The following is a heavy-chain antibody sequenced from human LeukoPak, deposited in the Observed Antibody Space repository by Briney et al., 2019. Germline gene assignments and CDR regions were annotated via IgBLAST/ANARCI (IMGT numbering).Heavy chain of an antibody. D-gene: IGHD3-22*01. Sequence: PGGSLRLSCAASGFTFSAYGMHWVRQAPGKGLEWVAVTSYDGRNKYYADSVKGRFTISRDNSKNTLYLQMNSLRAEDTAVYYCAKGPSDSSGYSPFDYWGQGTLVTVSS. CDR1: GFTFSAYG. J-gene: IGHJ4*02. CDR3: AKGPSDSSGYSPFDY. CDR2: TSYDGRNK. V-gene: IGHV3-30*18.